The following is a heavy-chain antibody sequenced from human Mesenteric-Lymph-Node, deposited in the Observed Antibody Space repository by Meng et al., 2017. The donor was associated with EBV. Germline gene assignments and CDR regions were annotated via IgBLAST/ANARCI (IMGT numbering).Heavy chain of an antibody. CDR2: ISSSGSTI. Sequence: QVQLVESGGXXXXPXXSLWLSFAASGFTFSDYYMSWIRQAPGKGLEWVSYISSSGSTIYYAVSVKGRFTISRDNAKNSLYLQMNSLRAEDTAVYYCARRRDDFDYWGQGTLVTVSS. CDR1: GFTFSDYY. CDR3: ARRRDDFDY. J-gene: IGHJ4*02. V-gene: IGHV3-11*01. D-gene: IGHD2-21*02.